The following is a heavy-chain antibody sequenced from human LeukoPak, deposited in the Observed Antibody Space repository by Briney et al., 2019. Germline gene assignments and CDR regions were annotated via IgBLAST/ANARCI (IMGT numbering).Heavy chain of an antibody. CDR1: GFTFHNYA. D-gene: IGHD5/OR15-5a*01. V-gene: IGHV3-43*02. J-gene: IGHJ4*02. CDR2: TSGDGITT. Sequence: GGSLRLSCAASGFTFHNYAIHWVRHAPGKGLEWVSLTSGDGITTYFADSVKGRFTISRDNSKSSMFLQMNSLRTEDTALYYCARDRVYGGADYWGQGNLVTVSS. CDR3: ARDRVYGGADY.